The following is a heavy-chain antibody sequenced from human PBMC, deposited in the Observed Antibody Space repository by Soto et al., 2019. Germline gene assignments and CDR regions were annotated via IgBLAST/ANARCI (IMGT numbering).Heavy chain of an antibody. V-gene: IGHV3-15*01. CDR3: TTDLVTMVRGAIAITEYYYYGMDV. Sequence: PAGSLRLSCAVSGFTFSDHYMDWVRQAPGKGLEWVGRIKSKTDGGTTDYAAPVKGRFTISRDDSKNTLYLQMNSLKTEDTAVYYCTTDLVTMVRGAIAITEYYYYGMDVWGQGTTVTVSS. J-gene: IGHJ6*02. CDR1: GFTFSDHY. D-gene: IGHD3-10*01. CDR2: IKSKTDGGTT.